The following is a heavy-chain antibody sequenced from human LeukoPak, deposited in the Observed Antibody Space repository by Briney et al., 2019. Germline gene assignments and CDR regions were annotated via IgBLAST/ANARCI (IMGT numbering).Heavy chain of an antibody. CDR1: GGSFSGYY. D-gene: IGHD5-18*01. Sequence: SETLSLTCAVYGGSFSGYYWSWIRQPPGKGLEWIGEINHSGSTNYNPSLKSRVTISMDTSKNQFSLNLNSVTAADTAMYYCARHAGGGNTALDYWGQGTLVTVSS. V-gene: IGHV4-34*01. CDR2: INHSGST. CDR3: ARHAGGGNTALDY. J-gene: IGHJ4*02.